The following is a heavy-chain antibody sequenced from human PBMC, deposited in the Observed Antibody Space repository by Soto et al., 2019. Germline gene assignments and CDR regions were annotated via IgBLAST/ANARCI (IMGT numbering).Heavy chain of an antibody. J-gene: IGHJ3*02. CDR2: IYHTGSA. Sequence: PSETLSLTCTVSGDSISSGYFYWAWIRQHPGKGLEWIGFIYHTGSAYYNPSLKSRVSISVDTSKNQFSLKMSSVTAADTAVYFCARDKYDSSGYYLYDAFDIWGQGTMVTVSS. D-gene: IGHD3-22*01. V-gene: IGHV4-31*03. CDR3: ARDKYDSSGYYLYDAFDI. CDR1: GDSISSGYFY.